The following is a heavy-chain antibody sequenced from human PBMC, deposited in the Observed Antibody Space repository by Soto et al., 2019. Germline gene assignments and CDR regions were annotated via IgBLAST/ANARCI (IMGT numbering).Heavy chain of an antibody. J-gene: IGHJ4*02. D-gene: IGHD2-8*01. CDR1: GFTFSDYY. CDR2: ISSRSSTI. Sequence: QVQLVESGGGLVKPGGSLRLSCAASGFTFSDYYMSWIRQAPGKGLEWVSYISSRSSTIFYADSVKGRFTISRENVKNSLYLKMNSLRAEDTAVYCCASGTNGAFFVYWGQGILVTVSS. CDR3: ASGTNGAFFVY. V-gene: IGHV3-11*01.